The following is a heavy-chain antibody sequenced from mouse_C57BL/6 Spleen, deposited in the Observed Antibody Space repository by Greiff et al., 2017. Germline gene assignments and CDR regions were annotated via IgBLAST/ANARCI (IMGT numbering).Heavy chain of an antibody. J-gene: IGHJ2*01. V-gene: IGHV3-6*01. CDR2: LSYDGSN. CDR1: GYSITSGYY. CDR3: AREEENGYYFDY. Sequence: EVKLMESGPGLVKPSQSLSLTCSVTGYSITSGYYWNWIRQFPGNKLEWMGYLSYDGSNNYNPSLKNRISITHDTSKNQFFLKLNSVTTEDTATYYCAREEENGYYFDYWGQGTTLTVSS.